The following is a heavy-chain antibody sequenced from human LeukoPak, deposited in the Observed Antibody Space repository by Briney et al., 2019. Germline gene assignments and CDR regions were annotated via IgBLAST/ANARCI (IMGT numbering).Heavy chain of an antibody. CDR2: INIGGTNT. J-gene: IGHJ5*02. CDR3: ATEGAGFDT. Sequence: GGSLRLSCAASGFTFSDYYMSWIRQAPGKGLEWLSYINIGGTNTHYADSVKGRFTISRDNAKKSLYLEMNNLRAEDTAVYYCATEGAGFDTWGQGVLVTVSS. V-gene: IGHV3-11*01. CDR1: GFTFSDYY.